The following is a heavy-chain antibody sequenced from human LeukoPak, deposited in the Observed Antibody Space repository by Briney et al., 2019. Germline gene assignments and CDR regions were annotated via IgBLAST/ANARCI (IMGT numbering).Heavy chain of an antibody. CDR1: GYTFTTYY. V-gene: IGHV1-2*02. CDR2: INPSSGVT. J-gene: IGHJ4*02. Sequence: ASVKVSSTPSGYTFTTYYMHWVRQAPGQGLEWVAWINPSSGVTNYAQKFQGRVTMTRDTSITTAYMELNSLTSDDTAVYYCARNCWALGHYDYWGQGTLVTVSS. D-gene: IGHD1-1*01. CDR3: ARNCWALGHYDY.